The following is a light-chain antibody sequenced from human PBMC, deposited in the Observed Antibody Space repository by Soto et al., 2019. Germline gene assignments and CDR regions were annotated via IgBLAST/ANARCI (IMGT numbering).Light chain of an antibody. J-gene: IGKJ5*01. CDR1: QSVSNK. CDR2: GAS. V-gene: IGKV3-15*01. Sequence: EIVMTQSPATLSVSPGERATLSCRASQSVSNKLAWYQQKPGQAPRLLIYGASTRATGIPARFSGSGSGTEFSLTISSLQPEDFATYYCQQSYSTPPTFGQGTRLEIK. CDR3: QQSYSTPPT.